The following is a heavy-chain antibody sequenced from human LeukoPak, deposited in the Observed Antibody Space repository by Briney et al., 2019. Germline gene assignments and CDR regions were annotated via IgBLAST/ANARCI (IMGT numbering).Heavy chain of an antibody. D-gene: IGHD2-2*01. V-gene: IGHV3-21*01. CDR1: GFTFSTYN. J-gene: IGHJ3*02. CDR3: ASRSGTSM. Sequence: PGGSLRLSCAASGFTFSTYNMNWVRQAPGKGLEWVSSISTNSNYIYYADSVKGRFTISRDNAKNSLYLQMNSLRAEDTAVYYCASRSGTSMWGQGTMVTVSS. CDR2: ISTNSNYI.